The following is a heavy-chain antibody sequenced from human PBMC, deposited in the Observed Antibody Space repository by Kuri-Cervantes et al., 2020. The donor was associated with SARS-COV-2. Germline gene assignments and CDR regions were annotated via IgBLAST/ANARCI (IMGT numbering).Heavy chain of an antibody. CDR3: ARVQPTHRGYSGYAPYFDL. CDR1: GGSISSSSLY. D-gene: IGHD5-12*01. Sequence: SETLSLTCTVSGGSISSSSLYWGWIRQPPGKGLEWIGYIYYSGSTNYNPSLKSRVTISVDTSKNQFSLKLSSVTAADTAVYYCARVQPTHRGYSGYAPYFDLWGRGTLVTVSS. CDR2: IYYSGST. J-gene: IGHJ2*01. V-gene: IGHV4-61*05.